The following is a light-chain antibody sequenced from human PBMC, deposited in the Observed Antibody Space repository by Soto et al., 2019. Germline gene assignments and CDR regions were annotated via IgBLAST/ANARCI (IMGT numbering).Light chain of an antibody. CDR1: SSDVGSYNL. J-gene: IGLJ3*02. V-gene: IGLV2-23*01. CDR3: CSYAGSSTWV. Sequence: QSALTQPASVSGSPGQSITISCTGTSSDVGSYNLVSWYQQHPGKAPKLMIYEGSKRPSGVSNRFSGSKSGNTASLTISGLQAEDDADYFCCSYAGSSTWVFGGVTKFTVL. CDR2: EGS.